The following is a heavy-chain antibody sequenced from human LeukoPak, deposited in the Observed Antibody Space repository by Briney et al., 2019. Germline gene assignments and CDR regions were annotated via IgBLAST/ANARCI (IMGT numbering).Heavy chain of an antibody. D-gene: IGHD6-13*01. CDR2: VHSSGST. V-gene: IGHV4-4*07. J-gene: IGHJ4*02. Sequence: SETLSLTCSFSGASINDYYWSWVRQPAGKGLEWTGLVHSSGSTSYNPSLQSRVTISVDTSKNQFSLKLSSVTAADTAVYYCTLPGYSSSESDYWGQGTLVTVSS. CDR3: TLPGYSSSESDY. CDR1: GASINDYY.